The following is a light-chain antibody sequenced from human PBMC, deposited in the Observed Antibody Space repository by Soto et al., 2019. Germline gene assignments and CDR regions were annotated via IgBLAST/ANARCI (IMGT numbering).Light chain of an antibody. V-gene: IGKV1-39*01. CDR2: AVS. Sequence: DIQMTQFPSSLSASVGDRVTITCRASQSISSYLNWYQQKPGKAPKVLVYAVSSLESGVPSRFSGSASGTDSTFTISSLQPEDFATYYCQQGASLPYTFGPGTKLEIK. J-gene: IGKJ2*01. CDR1: QSISSY. CDR3: QQGASLPYT.